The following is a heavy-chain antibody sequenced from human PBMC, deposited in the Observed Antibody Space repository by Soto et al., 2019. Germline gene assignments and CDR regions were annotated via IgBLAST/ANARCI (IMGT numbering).Heavy chain of an antibody. V-gene: IGHV4-30-4*01. CDR2: VYYTGST. Sequence: QVQLQESGPGLVKPSQTLSLTCSVSGGSINSDEYYWSWIRQPPGGGLEWIGHVYYTGSTSYSPSLKSRLTISVDTSKNQFSLKLSSVTAADTAVYYCARGRKEYSSSWYVDWGQGTLVTVSS. D-gene: IGHD6-13*01. CDR1: GGSINSDEYY. CDR3: ARGRKEYSSSWYVD. J-gene: IGHJ4*02.